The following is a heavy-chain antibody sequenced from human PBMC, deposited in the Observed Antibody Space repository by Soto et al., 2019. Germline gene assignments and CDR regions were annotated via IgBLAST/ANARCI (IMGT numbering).Heavy chain of an antibody. Sequence: LSLTCTVSGGSISSSSYSWSWIRQHPGKGLEWIGYVYFSGNTDYNPSLKSRVTISVDTSKKQFSLRLTSVTVADTAVYYCARLGYDSSGYPSWFDPWGQGTLVTVSS. CDR1: GGSISSSSYS. J-gene: IGHJ5*02. CDR3: ARLGYDSSGYPSWFDP. CDR2: VYFSGNT. D-gene: IGHD3-22*01. V-gene: IGHV4-31*03.